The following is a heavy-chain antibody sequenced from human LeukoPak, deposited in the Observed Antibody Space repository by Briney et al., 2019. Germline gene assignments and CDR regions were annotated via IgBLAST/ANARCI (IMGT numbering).Heavy chain of an antibody. CDR1: GGALSSSTFY. Sequence: PSETLSLTCTVSGGALSSSTFYWSWIRQPPGKGLEWIGEINHSGSTNYNPSLKSRVTISVDTSKNQFSLKLSSVTAADTAVYYCARKYPWVWLQPRLGFDPWGQGTLVTVSS. CDR2: INHSGST. J-gene: IGHJ5*02. CDR3: ARKYPWVWLQPRLGFDP. V-gene: IGHV4-39*07. D-gene: IGHD5-24*01.